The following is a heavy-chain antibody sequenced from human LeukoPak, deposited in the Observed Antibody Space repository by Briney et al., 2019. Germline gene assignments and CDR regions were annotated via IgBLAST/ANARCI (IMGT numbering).Heavy chain of an antibody. Sequence: GGSLRLSCEASAFTFSTYGMSWVRQAPGKGLEWVADIKQDGSEKYYVDSVKGRFTISRDNAKNSLYLQMNSLRAEDTAVYYCARDSDSSGWYYFDYWGQGTLVTVSS. CDR2: IKQDGSEK. CDR1: AFTFSTYG. J-gene: IGHJ4*02. CDR3: ARDSDSSGWYYFDY. D-gene: IGHD6-19*01. V-gene: IGHV3-7*01.